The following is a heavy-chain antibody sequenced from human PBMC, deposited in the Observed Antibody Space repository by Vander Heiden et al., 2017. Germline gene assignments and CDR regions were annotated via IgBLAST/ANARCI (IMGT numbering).Heavy chain of an antibody. D-gene: IGHD3-3*01. CDR2: IKQDGSEK. CDR3: AKAYYDFWSGPYYYYYGMDV. V-gene: IGHV3-7*01. CDR1: GFTFSSYW. Sequence: EVQLVESGGGLVQPGGSLRLSCAASGFTFSSYWMSWVRQAPGKGLEWVANIKQDGSEKYYVDSVKGRFTISRDNAKNSLYLQMNSLRAEDTAVYYCAKAYYDFWSGPYYYYYGMDVWGQGTTVTVSS. J-gene: IGHJ6*02.